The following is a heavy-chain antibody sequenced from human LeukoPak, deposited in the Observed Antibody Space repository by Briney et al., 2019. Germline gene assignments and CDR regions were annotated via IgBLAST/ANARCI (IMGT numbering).Heavy chain of an antibody. CDR2: INSDGSST. D-gene: IGHD6-19*01. Sequence: PGGSLRLSCAASGFTFSSYFIHWVRQAPGKGLMWVSRINSDGSSTSYADSVKGRFTISRENAKNSLFLQMDSLRVEDTAVYYCARYNSGWNDYWGQGTLDTVSS. CDR3: ARYNSGWNDY. CDR1: GFTFSSYF. V-gene: IGHV3-74*01. J-gene: IGHJ4*02.